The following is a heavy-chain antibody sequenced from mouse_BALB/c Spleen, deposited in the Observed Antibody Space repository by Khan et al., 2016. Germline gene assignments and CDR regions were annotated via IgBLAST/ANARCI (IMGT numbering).Heavy chain of an antibody. CDR2: IDPANGNT. CDR1: GFNIKDTY. CDR3: ARSPEYYGVGFAY. Sequence: VQLQQSGAELVKPGASVKLSCTASGFNIKDTYMHWVKQRPEQGLEWIGRIDPANGNTKYDPKFQGKATITADTSSNTAYLQLSSLTSEDTAVYYCARSPEYYGVGFAYWGQGTLVTVSA. J-gene: IGHJ3*01. V-gene: IGHV14-3*02. D-gene: IGHD1-1*01.